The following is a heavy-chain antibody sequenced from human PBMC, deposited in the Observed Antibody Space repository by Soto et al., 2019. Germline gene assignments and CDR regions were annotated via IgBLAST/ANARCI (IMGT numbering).Heavy chain of an antibody. CDR1: GYTFTNDG. J-gene: IGHJ4*02. CDR3: ARGVAYCGGDCYSY. Sequence: ASVKVSCKASGYTFTNDGISWVRQAPGQGLEWMGWISPSNGNTKYAQKLQGRVTMTTDTYRSTAYMELRSLRSDDTAVYYCARGVAYCGGDCYSYWGQGTLVTVSS. V-gene: IGHV1-18*01. D-gene: IGHD2-21*02. CDR2: ISPSNGNT.